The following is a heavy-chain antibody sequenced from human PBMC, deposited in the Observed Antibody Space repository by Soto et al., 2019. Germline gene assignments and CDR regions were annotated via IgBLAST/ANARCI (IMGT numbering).Heavy chain of an antibody. V-gene: IGHV2-5*01. J-gene: IGHJ4*02. CDR3: AHSRYSSSWYPIFYYFDY. D-gene: IGHD6-13*01. CDR2: IYWNDDK. CDR1: GFSLSTSGVG. Sequence: SGPTLVNPTQTLTLTCTFSGFSLSTSGVGVGWIRQPPGKALEWLALIYWNDDKRYSPPLKSRLTITKDTSKNQVVLTMTNMDPVDTATYYCAHSRYSSSWYPIFYYFDYWGQGTLVTVSS.